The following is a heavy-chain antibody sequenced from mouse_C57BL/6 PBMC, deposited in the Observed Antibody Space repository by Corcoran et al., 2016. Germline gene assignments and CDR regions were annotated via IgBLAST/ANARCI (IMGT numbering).Heavy chain of an antibody. Sequence: QLQLVQSGPELKKPGETVKISCKASGYTFTTYGMSWVKQAPGKSLKWMGWINTYSGVPTYADDFQGRFAFSLETSASTAYLQMKNLKNEDKATYFCGREVTDAMDNWGQGTSVTLSS. J-gene: IGHJ4*01. CDR1: GYTFTTYG. D-gene: IGHD2-2*01. CDR3: GREVTDAMDN. V-gene: IGHV9-3*01. CDR2: INTYSGVP.